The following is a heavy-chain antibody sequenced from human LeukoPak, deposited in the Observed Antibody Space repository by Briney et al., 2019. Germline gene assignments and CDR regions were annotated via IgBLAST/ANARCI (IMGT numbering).Heavy chain of an antibody. CDR3: ARDQGLWFGKFLDY. Sequence: QPGGSLRLSCAASGFTFSSYWMSWVRQAPGKGLEWVANIKQDGSEKYYVDSVKGRFTISRDNAKNSLYLQMNSLRAEDTAVYYCARDQGLWFGKFLDYWGQGTLVTVSS. CDR1: GFTFSSYW. D-gene: IGHD3-10*01. V-gene: IGHV3-7*01. CDR2: IKQDGSEK. J-gene: IGHJ4*02.